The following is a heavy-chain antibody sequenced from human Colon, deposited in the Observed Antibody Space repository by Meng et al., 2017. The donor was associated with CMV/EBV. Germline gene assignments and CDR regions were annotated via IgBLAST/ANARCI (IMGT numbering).Heavy chain of an antibody. Sequence: GESLKISCAASGFTFSDHGMSWIRQAPGKGLEWVSCISTNGKYIYYADSVRGRFNISRDDAKNSLYLQMNSLRAEDSAVYYCARGGITMARYGLDFWGQGTTVTVSS. CDR2: ISTNGKYI. CDR3: ARGGITMARYGLDF. D-gene: IGHD3-10*01. V-gene: IGHV3-21*06. CDR1: GFTFSDHG. J-gene: IGHJ6*02.